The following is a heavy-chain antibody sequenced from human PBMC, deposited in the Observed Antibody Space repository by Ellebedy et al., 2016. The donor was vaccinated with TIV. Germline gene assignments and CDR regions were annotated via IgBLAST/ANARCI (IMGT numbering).Heavy chain of an antibody. J-gene: IGHJ4*02. D-gene: IGHD6-19*01. Sequence: AASVKVSCKASGGTFSNYAISWVRQAPGQGLEWMGWINPKNGDTSYAQKFQGRVTMTRDPSISTAYMELSRLGSDDTAVYYCGRSGYGSGWSFDYWGQGTLVTVSS. CDR1: GGTFSNYA. V-gene: IGHV1-2*02. CDR2: INPKNGDT. CDR3: GRSGYGSGWSFDY.